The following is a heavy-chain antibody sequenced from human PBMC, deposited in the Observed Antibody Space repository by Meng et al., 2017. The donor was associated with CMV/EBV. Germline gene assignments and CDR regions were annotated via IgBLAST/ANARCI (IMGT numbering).Heavy chain of an antibody. CDR2: INGSGGGT. CDR3: ANNFWSGYFDY. V-gene: IGHV3-23*01. Sequence: LSCAASAFTFGSYAMSWVRQAPGKGLEWVSAINGSGGGTYYADSVKGRFTISRDNSKNTLYLQMNSLRAEDTAVYYCANNFWSGYFDYWGQGTLVTVSS. J-gene: IGHJ4*02. D-gene: IGHD3-3*01. CDR1: AFTFGSYA.